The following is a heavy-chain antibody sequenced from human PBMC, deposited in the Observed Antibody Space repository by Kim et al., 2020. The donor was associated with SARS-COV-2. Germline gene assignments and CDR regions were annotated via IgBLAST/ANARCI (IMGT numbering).Heavy chain of an antibody. V-gene: IGHV1-58*01. CDR3: AADGAHNPWGYDFWSGYPRPLDY. D-gene: IGHD3-3*01. CDR1: GFTFTSSA. Sequence: SVKVSCKASGFTFTSSAVQWVRQARGQRLEWIGWIVVGSGNTNYAQKFQERVTITRDMSTSTAYMELSSLRSEDTAVYYCAADGAHNPWGYDFWSGYPRPLDYWGQGTLVTVSS. J-gene: IGHJ4*02. CDR2: IVVGSGNT.